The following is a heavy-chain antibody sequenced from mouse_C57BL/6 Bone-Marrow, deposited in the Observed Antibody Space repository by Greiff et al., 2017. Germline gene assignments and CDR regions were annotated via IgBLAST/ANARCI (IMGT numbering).Heavy chain of an antibody. CDR1: GYAFTTYL. CDR2: INPGSGGA. Sequence: VQLQESGAELVRPGTSLKVSCKASGYAFTTYLIEWVKQRPGQGLEWIGVINPGSGGANYNEKFKCKATLTADKSSSTAYRQLSSLATEDSAVYFCARMVKGYWGQGTTLTVSS. J-gene: IGHJ2*01. D-gene: IGHD2-2*01. V-gene: IGHV1-54*01. CDR3: ARMVKGY.